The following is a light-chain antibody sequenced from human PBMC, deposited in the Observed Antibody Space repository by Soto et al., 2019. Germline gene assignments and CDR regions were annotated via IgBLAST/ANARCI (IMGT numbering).Light chain of an antibody. Sequence: QAVVTQEPSLTVSPGGTVTLTCGSSTGAVTTDHWPYWFQQKPGQAPRTLIYGTMIKYSWTPARFSGSLLGGKAALTLSGAQPEDEADYYCLLLYSGGRVFGGGTKLTVL. CDR1: TGAVTTDHW. V-gene: IGLV7-46*01. CDR2: GTM. J-gene: IGLJ2*01. CDR3: LLLYSGGRV.